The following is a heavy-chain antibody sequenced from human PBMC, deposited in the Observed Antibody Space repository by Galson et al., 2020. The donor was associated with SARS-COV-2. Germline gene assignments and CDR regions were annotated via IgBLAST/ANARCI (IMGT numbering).Heavy chain of an antibody. J-gene: IGHJ6*02. CDR3: ARDEGIRGYNYGRLYYGMDV. D-gene: IGHD5-18*01. V-gene: IGHV3-21*01. Sequence: NSGGSLRLSCAASGFPFSSYSMNCVRQAPGKGLEWVSSISTSSSYRYYADSVKGRFTISRDNVKKSLYLDLNSLRAEDTAVYYCARDEGIRGYNYGRLYYGMDVWGQGTTVTVSS. CDR2: ISTSSSYR. CDR1: GFPFSSYS.